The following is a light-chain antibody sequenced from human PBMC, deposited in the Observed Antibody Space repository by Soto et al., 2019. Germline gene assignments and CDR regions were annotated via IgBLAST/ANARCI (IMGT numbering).Light chain of an antibody. V-gene: IGKV1-39*01. CDR2: AAS. J-gene: IGKJ3*01. CDR1: QSIISY. Sequence: DIQMTQSPYSLSASVGDRVTITCRASQSIISYLNWSQQKPGTDPKLLMYAASSFQSGVPSRLSGSASGTDFTLIIRSLQPEDFATYYCQQSYSTSCPFGPGTKVHIK. CDR3: QQSYSTSCP.